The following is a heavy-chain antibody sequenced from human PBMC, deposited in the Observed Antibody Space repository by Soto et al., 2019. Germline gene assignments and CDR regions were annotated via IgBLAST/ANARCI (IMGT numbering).Heavy chain of an antibody. CDR3: ARDGGYYGGNSGDFDY. V-gene: IGHV1-69*01. CDR2: IIPIFGTA. J-gene: IGHJ4*02. CDR1: GGTFSSYA. Sequence: QVQLVQSGAEVKKPGSSVKVSCKASGGTFSSYAISWVRQAPGQGLEWMGGIIPIFGTANYAQKFQGRVTITADESTSTAYMERSSLRSEDTDVYYCARDGGYYGGNSGDFDYWGQGTLVTVS. D-gene: IGHD4-17*01.